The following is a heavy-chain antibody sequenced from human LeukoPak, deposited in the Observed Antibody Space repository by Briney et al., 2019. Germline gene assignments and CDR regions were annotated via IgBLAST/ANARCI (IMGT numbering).Heavy chain of an antibody. D-gene: IGHD1-14*01. CDR1: GFTFSDYY. Sequence: SGGSLRLSCAASGFTFSDYYMSWIRQAPGKGLEWVSYISSSGSTIYYADSVKGRFTISRDNAKNSLYLQMNSLRAEDTAVYYCARERPDYYYYMDVWGKGTTFTVSS. V-gene: IGHV3-11*04. CDR3: ARERPDYYYYMDV. J-gene: IGHJ6*03. CDR2: ISSSGSTI.